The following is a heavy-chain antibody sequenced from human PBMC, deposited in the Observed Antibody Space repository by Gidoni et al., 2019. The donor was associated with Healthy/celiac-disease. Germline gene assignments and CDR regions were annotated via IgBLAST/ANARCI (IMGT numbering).Heavy chain of an antibody. J-gene: IGHJ4*02. CDR2: ISSSSSYI. CDR1: GFTFSSYS. Sequence: CAASGFTFSSYSMNWVRQAPGKGLEWVSSISSSSSYIYYADSVKGRFTISRDNAKNSLYLQMNSLRAEDTAVYYCARAVGYSYVNDYWGQGTLVTVSS. V-gene: IGHV3-21*01. D-gene: IGHD5-18*01. CDR3: ARAVGYSYVNDY.